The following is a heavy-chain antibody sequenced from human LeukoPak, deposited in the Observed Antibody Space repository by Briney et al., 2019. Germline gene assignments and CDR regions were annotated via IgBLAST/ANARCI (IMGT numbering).Heavy chain of an antibody. CDR3: ARHDYDSSGHRRDYYFDY. CDR2: VIHSGTT. J-gene: IGHJ4*02. V-gene: IGHV4-39*01. D-gene: IGHD3-22*01. CDR1: GGSITGSTYY. Sequence: SETLSLTCTVSGGSITGSTYYWGWIRQPPGKGLEWIVSVIHSGTTYYNPSLRSRVTVSMDKSKKQFSLRLSSVTAADTAVYYCARHDYDSSGHRRDYYFDYWSQGTLVTVSS.